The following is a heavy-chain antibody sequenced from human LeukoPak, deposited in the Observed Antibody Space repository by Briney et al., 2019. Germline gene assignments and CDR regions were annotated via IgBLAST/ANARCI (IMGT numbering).Heavy chain of an antibody. D-gene: IGHD1-26*01. CDR3: ARDLLVGATRGAFDI. CDR2: INTDGSST. Sequence: PGGSLRLSCAASGFTFSSYWMHWVRQAPGKGLVWVSRINTDGSSTSYADSVKGRFTISRDNAKNTLYLQMNSLRAEDTAVYYCARDLLVGATRGAFDIWGQGTMVTVSS. J-gene: IGHJ3*02. CDR1: GFTFSSYW. V-gene: IGHV3-74*01.